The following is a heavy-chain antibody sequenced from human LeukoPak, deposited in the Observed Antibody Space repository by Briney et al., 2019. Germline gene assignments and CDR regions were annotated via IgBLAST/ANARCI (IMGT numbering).Heavy chain of an antibody. V-gene: IGHV4-59*01. CDR2: SHYTGST. CDR1: GGSISSYY. Sequence: SETLSLTCTVSGGSISSYYWSWLRQPPGKGLEYIGYSHYTGSTKYNPSLKSRVTISLDTSGNQFSLKLSSVTAADTAVYYCASGYCGGACQLGGLDMWGQGTMVTVSS. D-gene: IGHD2-21*02. J-gene: IGHJ3*02. CDR3: ASGYCGGACQLGGLDM.